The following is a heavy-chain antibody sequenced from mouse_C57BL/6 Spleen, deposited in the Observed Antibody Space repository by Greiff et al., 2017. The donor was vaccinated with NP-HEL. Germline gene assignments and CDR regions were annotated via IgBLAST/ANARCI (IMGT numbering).Heavy chain of an antibody. D-gene: IGHD2-5*01. Sequence: EVKLVESGPGLVKPSQSLSLTCSVTGYSITSGYYWNWIRQFPGNKLEWMGYISYDGSNNYNPSLKNRISITRDTSKNQFFLKLNSVTTEDTATYYCAREGSNYNFDVWGTGTTVTVSS. J-gene: IGHJ1*03. CDR3: AREGSNYNFDV. CDR2: ISYDGSN. CDR1: GYSITSGYY. V-gene: IGHV3-6*01.